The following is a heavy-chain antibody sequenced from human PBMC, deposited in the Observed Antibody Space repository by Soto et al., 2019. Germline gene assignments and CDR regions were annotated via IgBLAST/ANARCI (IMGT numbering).Heavy chain of an antibody. CDR3: ARGYCTATICDPWFDP. CDR2: IYPGDSDT. V-gene: IGHV5-51*01. Sequence: GESLKISCQGSGYAFSSYWIAWVRQMPGKGLEWMGIIYPGDSDTRYSPSFQGQVTISVDKSITTAYLQWSSLKASDTAMYYCARGYCTATICDPWFDPSGQTTLVTVSS. J-gene: IGHJ5*02. D-gene: IGHD2-8*02. CDR1: GYAFSSYW.